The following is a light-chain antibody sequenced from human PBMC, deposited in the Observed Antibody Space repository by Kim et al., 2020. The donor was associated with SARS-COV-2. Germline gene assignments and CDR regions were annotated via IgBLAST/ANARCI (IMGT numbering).Light chain of an antibody. V-gene: IGLV2-23*01. Sequence: GQLSTIYRKGTGSGVGSYDLVSWYQEEAGKDSKLMIYEGSKRPSGGSNRFSGCKSGNAASLTISGLQAEDEADYYCCSYGGSSTWVFGGGTQLTVL. J-gene: IGLJ3*02. CDR2: EGS. CDR3: CSYGGSSTWV. CDR1: GSGVGSYDL.